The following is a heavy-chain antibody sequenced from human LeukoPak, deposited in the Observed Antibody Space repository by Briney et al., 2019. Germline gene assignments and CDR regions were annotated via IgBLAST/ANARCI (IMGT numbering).Heavy chain of an antibody. V-gene: IGHV4-39*07. D-gene: IGHD3-22*01. Sequence: SETLSLTCTVSGGSISSSSYYWGWIRQPPGKGLEWIGTIFYSGSTYYNPSLKSRLSISIDTSKSQFSLKLNSVSAADTAVYYCARDSYDRAASGAAFDIWGQGTMVAVSS. CDR2: IFYSGST. CDR1: GGSISSSSYY. CDR3: ARDSYDRAASGAAFDI. J-gene: IGHJ3*02.